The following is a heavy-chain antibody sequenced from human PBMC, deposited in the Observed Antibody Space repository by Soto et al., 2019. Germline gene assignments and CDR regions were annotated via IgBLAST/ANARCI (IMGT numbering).Heavy chain of an antibody. CDR2: IIPIFGTA. CDR3: ARDQRNAAAAGGGGQYYYYYGMDV. J-gene: IGHJ6*02. V-gene: IGHV1-69*13. D-gene: IGHD6-13*01. Sequence: ASVKVSCKASGCTFSSYAISWVRQAPGQGLEWMGGIIPIFGTANYAQKFQGRVTITADESTSTAYMELSSLRSEDTAVYYCARDQRNAAAAGGGGQYYYYYGMDVWGQGTTVTVS. CDR1: GCTFSSYA.